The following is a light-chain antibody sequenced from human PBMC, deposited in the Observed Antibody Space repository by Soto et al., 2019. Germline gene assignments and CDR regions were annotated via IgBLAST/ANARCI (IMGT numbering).Light chain of an antibody. CDR2: SAS. CDR3: QQYNNWPRT. V-gene: IGKV3-15*01. Sequence: EIVMTQSPATLSVSPGERATLSCRASQSVSSDLAWYHQKPGQAPRLLIYSASTRATGIPARFSGSGSGTEFTLIINSLQSEDFAVYYCQQYNNWPRTFGQGTKVDIK. CDR1: QSVSSD. J-gene: IGKJ1*01.